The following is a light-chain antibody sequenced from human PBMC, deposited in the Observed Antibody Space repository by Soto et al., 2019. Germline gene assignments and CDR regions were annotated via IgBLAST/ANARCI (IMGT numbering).Light chain of an antibody. CDR1: QGVSRK. CDR2: GAS. CDR3: QQYPTWQIT. Sequence: DIVMTQSPATLSVAPGERVTFSCRASQGVSRKLAWYQHKPGQAPRLLISGASTGATGIPARFSGSGSGTEFTLTISSLQSEDCEIYYCQQYPTWQITFGGGPKVDIX. J-gene: IGKJ4*01. V-gene: IGKV3-15*01.